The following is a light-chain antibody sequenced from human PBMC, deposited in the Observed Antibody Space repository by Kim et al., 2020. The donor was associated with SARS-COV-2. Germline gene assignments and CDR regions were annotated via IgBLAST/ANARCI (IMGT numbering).Light chain of an antibody. CDR1: QNINSF. V-gene: IGKV1-39*01. CDR2: AAY. CDR3: QQSHTAPLLT. Sequence: DIQMTQSPSSLAASVGDRVTITCRASQNINSFLNWYQQRPGKAPKLLIYAAYTLQIGVPSRFSGSGSGTDFTLTITSLQPEDFATYYCQQSHTAPLLTFGGGTKVDIK. J-gene: IGKJ4*01.